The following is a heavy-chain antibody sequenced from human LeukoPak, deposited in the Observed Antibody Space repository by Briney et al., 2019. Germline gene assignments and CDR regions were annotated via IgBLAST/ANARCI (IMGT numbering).Heavy chain of an antibody. CDR2: INAGNGNT. CDR3: ARGTVTTFIDY. J-gene: IGHJ4*02. D-gene: IGHD4-17*01. Sequence: ASVKVSCKASGYIFTSYYIHWVRQAPGQGLEWMGWINAGNGNTKYSQEFQGRVTITRDTSASTAYMELSSLRSEDMAVYYCARGTVTTFIDYWGQGTLVTVSS. V-gene: IGHV1-3*03. CDR1: GYIFTSYY.